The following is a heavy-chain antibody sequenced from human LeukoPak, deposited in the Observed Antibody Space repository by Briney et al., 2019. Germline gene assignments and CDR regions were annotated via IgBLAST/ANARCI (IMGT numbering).Heavy chain of an antibody. CDR3: AKYKSGSDYFSN. CDR1: GDSISGYY. J-gene: IGHJ4*02. V-gene: IGHV4-4*07. Sequence: SETLSLACTVSGDSISGYYWSWIRQPAGKGLEWIGRIYTSGSTKYNPSFQGRVTMSLDTSKNQFSLRLSSVTAADTAIYYRAKYKSGSDYFSNWGQGTLVTVSS. CDR2: IYTSGST. D-gene: IGHD2/OR15-2a*01.